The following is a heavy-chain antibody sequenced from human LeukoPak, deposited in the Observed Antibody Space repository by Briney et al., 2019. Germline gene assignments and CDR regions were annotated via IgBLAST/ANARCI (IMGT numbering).Heavy chain of an antibody. CDR1: GYSFNNYG. D-gene: IGHD3-22*01. CDR3: ARDHDSSGYYQSRFDY. J-gene: IGHJ4*02. CDR2: NSVQNGNT. V-gene: IGHV1-18*01. Sequence: GASVKVSCKAAGYSFNNYGIAWVRQAPGQGLEWMGWNSVQNGNTKSAQKFDGRVTMTTDTSTSTAYMELRSLGSDDTAVYYCARDHDSSGYYQSRFDYWGQGTLVIVSS.